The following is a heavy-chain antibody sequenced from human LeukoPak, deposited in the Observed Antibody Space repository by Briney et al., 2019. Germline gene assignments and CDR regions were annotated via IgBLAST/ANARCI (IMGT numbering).Heavy chain of an antibody. CDR1: GFTFSSFG. D-gene: IGHD3-10*01. V-gene: IGHV3-30*02. CDR3: AKVLRITMVRGGFDY. Sequence: PGGSLRLSCAASGFTFSSFGMHWVRQTPGKGLEWLTFIHNDGITEYYADSVKGRFTNSRDNSKNTVYLQMNSLRVEDTAVYYCAKVLRITMVRGGFDYWGQGTLVTVSS. CDR2: IHNDGITE. J-gene: IGHJ4*02.